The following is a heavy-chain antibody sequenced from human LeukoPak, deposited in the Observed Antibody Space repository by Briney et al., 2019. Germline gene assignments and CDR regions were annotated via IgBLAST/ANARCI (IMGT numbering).Heavy chain of an antibody. CDR1: GYTFTSYD. CDR3: ARGLGATNHYYMDV. J-gene: IGHJ6*03. D-gene: IGHD1-26*01. V-gene: IGHV1-8*01. CDR2: MNPNSGNT. Sequence: ASVKVSCKASGYTFTSYDINWVRQATGQGLEWMGWMNPNSGNTGYAQKFQGRVTMTRNTSISTAYMELSSLRSEDTAVYYCARGLGATNHYYMDVWGKGTTVTVSS.